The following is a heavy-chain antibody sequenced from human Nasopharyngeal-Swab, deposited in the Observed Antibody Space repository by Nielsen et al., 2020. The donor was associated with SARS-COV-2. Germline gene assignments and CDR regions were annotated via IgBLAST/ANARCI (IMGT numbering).Heavy chain of an antibody. Sequence: SETLSLTCTVYGGSFSGYYWSWIRQPPGKGLEWIGEINHSGSTNYNPSLKCRVTISVAPSKNQFSLKLSSVTAADTAVYYCAMIQLWLSYYYYSGMDVWGQGTTVTVSS. CDR2: INHSGST. CDR1: GGSFSGYY. CDR3: AMIQLWLSYYYYSGMDV. J-gene: IGHJ6*02. D-gene: IGHD5-18*01. V-gene: IGHV4-34*01.